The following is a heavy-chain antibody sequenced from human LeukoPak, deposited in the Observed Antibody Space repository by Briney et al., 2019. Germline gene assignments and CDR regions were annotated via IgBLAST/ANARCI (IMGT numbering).Heavy chain of an antibody. V-gene: IGHV3-23*01. J-gene: IGHJ5*02. CDR3: AKNADYGDYRNWFDP. CDR1: GFTFSSYA. D-gene: IGHD4-17*01. CDR2: IGGSGNST. Sequence: PGGSLRLSCAASGFTFSSYAMSWVRQAPGKGLEWVSGIGGSGNSTYYADSVKGRFTISRDNSKNTLYLQMNSLRAEDTAVYYCAKNADYGDYRNWFDPWGQGTLVTVSS.